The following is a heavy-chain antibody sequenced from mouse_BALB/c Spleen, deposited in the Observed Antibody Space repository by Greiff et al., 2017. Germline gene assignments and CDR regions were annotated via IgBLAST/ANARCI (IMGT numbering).Heavy chain of an antibody. V-gene: IGHV3-2*02. CDR3: ARGYGRGYFDY. CDR2: ISYSGST. D-gene: IGHD1-1*01. Sequence: EVQLQESGPGLVKPSQSLSLTCTVTGYSITSDYAWNWIRQFPGNKLEWMGYISYSGSTSYNPSLKSRISITRDTSKNQFFLQLNSVTTEDTATYYCARGYGRGYFDYWGQGTTLTVSS. J-gene: IGHJ2*01. CDR1: GYSITSDYA.